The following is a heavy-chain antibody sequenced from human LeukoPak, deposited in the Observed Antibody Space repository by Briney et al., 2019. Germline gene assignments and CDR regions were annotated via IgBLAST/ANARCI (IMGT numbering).Heavy chain of an antibody. D-gene: IGHD2-8*01. CDR2: ISLSGLT. CDR1: GGSITSTNW. V-gene: IGHV4-4*02. Sequence: SETLSLTCGVSGGSITSTNWWSWVRPPPGQGLEWIGEISLSGLTNYNPSLKSRVTMALDKSKNHLSLNLTSVTAADTAVYYCSRENGAFSPFVYWGQGTLVTVPS. CDR3: SRENGAFSPFVY. J-gene: IGHJ4*02.